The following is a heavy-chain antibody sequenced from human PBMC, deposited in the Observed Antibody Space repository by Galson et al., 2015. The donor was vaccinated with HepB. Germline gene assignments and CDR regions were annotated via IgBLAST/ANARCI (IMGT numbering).Heavy chain of an antibody. CDR3: ARVRQLGQGFHY. J-gene: IGHJ4*02. Sequence: QSGAEVKKPGASVKVSCKISGYTFSSYSITWVRQAPGQGLEWMGWISAYNRKTNYAQKFQGRVTMTTDTSTSTAYMELRRLRSDDTAVYYCARVRQLGQGFHYWGQGTLVTVSS. V-gene: IGHV1-18*01. D-gene: IGHD3-10*01. CDR2: ISAYNRKT. CDR1: GYTFSSYS.